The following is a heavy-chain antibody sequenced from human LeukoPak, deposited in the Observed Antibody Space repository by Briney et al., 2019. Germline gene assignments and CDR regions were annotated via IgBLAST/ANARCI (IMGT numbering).Heavy chain of an antibody. CDR2: SGSS. Sequence: AETLSLTCTVSSGSFSDYYWTWMRQPPGPGLEWIGYSGSSKYNPSLESRVTISVDTSKRHFSLTLSSVTAADTAIYYCARTRRHYYGSGKNLTPWPAGLDVWGQGTTVIVSA. D-gene: IGHD3-10*01. CDR1: SGSFSDYY. CDR3: ARTRRHYYGSGKNLTPWPAGLDV. V-gene: IGHV4-59*01. J-gene: IGHJ6*01.